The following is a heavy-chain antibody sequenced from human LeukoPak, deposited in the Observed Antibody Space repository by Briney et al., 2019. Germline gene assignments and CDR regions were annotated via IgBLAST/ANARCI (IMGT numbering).Heavy chain of an antibody. Sequence: PGRSLRLSCVASGLTFSNAYMTWVRQAPGKGLEWVGRMKSNVDGGTTDYAEPVKGRFSISRDDSRNMVYLQMNSLKTEDTALYYCTTGGSHYDGNPVDFWGQGTLVTVSS. CDR2: MKSNVDGGTT. V-gene: IGHV3-15*01. CDR3: TTGGSHYDGNPVDF. CDR1: GLTFSNAY. J-gene: IGHJ4*02. D-gene: IGHD4-23*01.